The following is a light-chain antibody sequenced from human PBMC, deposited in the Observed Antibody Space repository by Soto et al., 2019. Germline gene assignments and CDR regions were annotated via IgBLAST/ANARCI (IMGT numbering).Light chain of an antibody. CDR2: GAS. Sequence: EIVMTQSLATLSVSPGARATLSCRASQSVSSNVAWYQQKPGQAPRLLIYGASTRATGIPARFSGSGSGTEFTLTISSLQSEDFAVYYCQQHNNWPPWTFGQGTKVEIK. V-gene: IGKV3-15*01. CDR3: QQHNNWPPWT. J-gene: IGKJ1*01. CDR1: QSVSSN.